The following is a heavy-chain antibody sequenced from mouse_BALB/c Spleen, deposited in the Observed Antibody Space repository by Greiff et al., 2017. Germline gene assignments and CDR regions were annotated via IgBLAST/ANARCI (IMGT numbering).Heavy chain of an antibody. CDR2: INSNGGST. CDR1: GFTFSSYG. V-gene: IGHV5-6-3*01. Sequence: EVKLVESGGGLVQPGGSLKLSCAASGFTFSSYGMSWVRQTPDKRLELVATINSNGGSTYYPDSVKGRFTISRDNAKNTLYLQMSSLKSEDTAMYYCAREGNYGSYFDVWGAGTTVTVSS. D-gene: IGHD1-1*01. CDR3: AREGNYGSYFDV. J-gene: IGHJ1*01.